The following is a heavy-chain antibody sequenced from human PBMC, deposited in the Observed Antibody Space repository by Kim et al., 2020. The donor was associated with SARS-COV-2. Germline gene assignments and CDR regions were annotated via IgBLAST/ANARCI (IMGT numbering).Heavy chain of an antibody. J-gene: IGHJ4*02. V-gene: IGHV4-30-4*01. D-gene: IGHD4-17*01. CDR3: ARTMTTVTTWQDGVDY. CDR2: IYYIGST. Sequence: SETLSLTCTVSGGSISSCDYYWSWIRQPPGKGLECIGYIYYIGSTYSNPSPKSRVTISVDTSKNQFSLKLSSVTAADTAVYYCARTMTTVTTWQDGVDYWGQGTLVTVSS. CDR1: GGSISSCDYY.